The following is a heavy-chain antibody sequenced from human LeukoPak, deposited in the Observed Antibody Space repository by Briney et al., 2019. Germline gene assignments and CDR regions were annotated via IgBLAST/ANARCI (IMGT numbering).Heavy chain of an antibody. CDR2: IYPGDSDT. Sequence: WASVKISCKASGYTFTSYAMNWVRQMPGKGLEWMGIIYPGDSDTRYSPSFQGQVTISADKSISTAYLQWSSLKASDTAMYYCARGHGDAFDIWGQGTMVTVTS. V-gene: IGHV5-51*01. CDR3: ARGHGDAFDI. J-gene: IGHJ3*02. CDR1: GYTFTSYA.